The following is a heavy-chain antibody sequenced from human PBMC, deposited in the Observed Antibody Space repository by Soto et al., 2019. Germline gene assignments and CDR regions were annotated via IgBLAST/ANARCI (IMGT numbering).Heavy chain of an antibody. CDR3: ARDSPGYGDYVLFDY. J-gene: IGHJ4*02. Sequence: SQTLSLTFAISGDGVSCNSVAWNWIRQSPSRGLEWLGRTYYRSKWSNDYAVSVESRITINPDTSKNQFSLQLDSVTPEDTAVYYCARDSPGYGDYVLFDYWGQGTRVTVSS. CDR2: TYYRSKWSN. D-gene: IGHD4-17*01. CDR1: GDGVSCNSVA. V-gene: IGHV6-1*01.